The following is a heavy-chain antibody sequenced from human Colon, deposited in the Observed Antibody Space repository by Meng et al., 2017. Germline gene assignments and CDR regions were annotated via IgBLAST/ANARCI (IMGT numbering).Heavy chain of an antibody. CDR3: TRDSPLVASIYYLEY. D-gene: IGHD5-12*01. Sequence: QVQLVQSGAEVKKPGASVKVSCKASGYTFTNNGISWVRQVPGQGPEWMGWISAYNGDTKYEEKFQGRVTMTTDTSSSTAYMELRSLRPDDTAVYYCTRDSPLVASIYYLEYWGQGTLVTVSS. CDR2: ISAYNGDT. V-gene: IGHV1-18*01. J-gene: IGHJ4*02. CDR1: GYTFTNNG.